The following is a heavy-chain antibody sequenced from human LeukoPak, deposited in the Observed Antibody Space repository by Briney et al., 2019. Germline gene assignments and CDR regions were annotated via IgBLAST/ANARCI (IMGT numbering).Heavy chain of an antibody. Sequence: ASVKVSCKASGYTFTSYGISWVRQAPGQGLEWMGWINAYNGNTNYAQKLQGRVTMTTDTSTSTAYMELRSLRSDDTAVYYCARDRPGGLRYFDWLSYWGQGTLVTVSS. D-gene: IGHD3-9*01. CDR1: GYTFTSYG. J-gene: IGHJ4*02. CDR2: INAYNGNT. CDR3: ARDRPGGLRYFDWLSY. V-gene: IGHV1-18*01.